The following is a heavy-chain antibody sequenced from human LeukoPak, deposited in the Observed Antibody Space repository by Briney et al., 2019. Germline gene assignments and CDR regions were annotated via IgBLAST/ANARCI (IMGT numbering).Heavy chain of an antibody. Sequence: GGSLRLSCAASGFTFSTYAMSWFRQAPRKGLDGVSSISTISSYIYYADSVQDRFTTSRDNAKNSLYLQMTSLRAEDTAVYYRARVFPRLGIALDAFDVWVQERKDSVSS. D-gene: IGHD3-16*01. CDR3: ARVFPRLGIALDAFDV. CDR2: ISTISSYI. J-gene: IGHJ3*01. V-gene: IGHV3-21*01. CDR1: GFTFSTYA.